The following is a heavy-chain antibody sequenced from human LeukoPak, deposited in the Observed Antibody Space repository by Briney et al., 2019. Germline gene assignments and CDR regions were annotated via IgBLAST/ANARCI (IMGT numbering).Heavy chain of an antibody. CDR2: INSISGGT. V-gene: IGHV1-2*02. Sequence: ASVKVSCKASGYTFTGYYMHWVRQAPGQGLEWMGWINSISGGTHYAQKFQGRVTMTSDTSISTAYMELSRLRSDDTAVYYCASNPYVTFYRMDVWGRGTTVTVS. CDR3: ASNPYVTFYRMDV. CDR1: GYTFTGYY. J-gene: IGHJ6*02. D-gene: IGHD3-10*02.